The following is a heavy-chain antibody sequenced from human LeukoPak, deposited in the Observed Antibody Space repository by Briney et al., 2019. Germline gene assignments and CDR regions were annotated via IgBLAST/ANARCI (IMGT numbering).Heavy chain of an antibody. CDR2: IHYSGRT. D-gene: IGHD2-21*01. Sequence: PSETLSLNCSVSGGSINGDYWSWIRQTPGKGLEWIGYIHYSGRTSYNPSLKSRVTISVDTSKNQFSLRLASVTAADTAVYYCANETVVVPADDWFGPWGQGTLVTVSS. CDR3: ANETVVVPADDWFGP. J-gene: IGHJ5*02. CDR1: GGSINGDY. V-gene: IGHV4-59*01.